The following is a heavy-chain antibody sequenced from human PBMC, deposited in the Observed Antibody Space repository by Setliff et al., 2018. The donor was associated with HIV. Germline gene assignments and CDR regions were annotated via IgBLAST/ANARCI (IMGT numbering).Heavy chain of an antibody. V-gene: IGHV3-23*01. D-gene: IGHD1-20*01. Sequence: GGSLRLSCAASGFTFSNYGIHWVRQAPGKGLEWVSGISGSGTTTYYADSVKGRFTIPGDNSKNTLYLQMNSLRAADTAVYYCVKDRTYMAFDIWGQGTMVTVSS. CDR2: ISGSGTTT. CDR1: GFTFSNYG. CDR3: VKDRTYMAFDI. J-gene: IGHJ3*02.